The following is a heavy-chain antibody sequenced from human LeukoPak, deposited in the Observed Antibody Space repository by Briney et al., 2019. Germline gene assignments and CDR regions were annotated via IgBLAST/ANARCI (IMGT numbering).Heavy chain of an antibody. D-gene: IGHD5-12*01. Sequence: SETLSLTCTVSGGSISSYYWSWIRQPPGKGLEWIGYIYYSGSTNYNPSLKSRVTISVDTSKNQFSLKLSSVIAADTAVYYCARHGSGYDFDYWGQGTLVTVSS. J-gene: IGHJ4*02. CDR3: ARHGSGYDFDY. CDR2: IYYSGST. V-gene: IGHV4-59*08. CDR1: GGSISSYY.